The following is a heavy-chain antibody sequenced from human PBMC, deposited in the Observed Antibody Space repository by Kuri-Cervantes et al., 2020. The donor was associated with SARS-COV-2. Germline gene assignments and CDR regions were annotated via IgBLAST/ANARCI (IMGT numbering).Heavy chain of an antibody. Sequence: SETLSLTCTVSGGSVSSGSYYWSWIRQPPGKGLEWIGDIHHSGNTNYNPSLKSRVTFSIDKSKSQFSLKLTSVTAADTAVYYCATRRINDYFTSRARATFDHWGQGTLVTVSS. V-gene: IGHV4-39*07. J-gene: IGHJ4*02. CDR2: IHHSGNT. CDR3: ATRRINDYFTSRARATFDH. CDR1: GGSVSSGSYY. D-gene: IGHD2/OR15-2a*01.